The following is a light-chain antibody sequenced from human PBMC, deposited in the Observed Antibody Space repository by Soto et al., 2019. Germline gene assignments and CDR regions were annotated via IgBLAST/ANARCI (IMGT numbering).Light chain of an antibody. CDR2: AAS. CDR3: QQYDTYDS. V-gene: IGKV1-5*03. Sequence: DIQMTQSPSTLSAYVGDRVTITCRASQSISEWLAWYQQKPGKPPNILIYAASTLASGVPSRFSGSGSGTEFTLTISSLQPEELATYYCQQYDTYDSFGQGTKLDIK. J-gene: IGKJ2*03. CDR1: QSISEW.